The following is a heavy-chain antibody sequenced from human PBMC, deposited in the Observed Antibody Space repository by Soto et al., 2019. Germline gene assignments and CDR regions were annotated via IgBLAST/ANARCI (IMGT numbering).Heavy chain of an antibody. Sequence: EVQLVESGGGLVQPGGSLRLSCAASGFTFSSYWMSWVRQAPGKGLEWVANIKQDGSEKYYVDSVKGRFTISRDNAKNALYLQMNSLRAEDTAVYYCARDGLDGPYYGMDVWGQGTTVTVSS. CDR2: IKQDGSEK. J-gene: IGHJ6*02. CDR3: ARDGLDGPYYGMDV. V-gene: IGHV3-7*01. CDR1: GFTFSSYW.